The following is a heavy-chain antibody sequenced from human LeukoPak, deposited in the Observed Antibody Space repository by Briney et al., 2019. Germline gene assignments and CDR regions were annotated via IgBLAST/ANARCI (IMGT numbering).Heavy chain of an antibody. J-gene: IGHJ4*02. Sequence: KXXCXASGYTFTSYYMHWVRQAPGQGLEWMGIINPSGGSTSYAQKFQGRVTMTRDTSTSTVYMELSSLRSEDTAVYYCARDRDGYNRHLFDYWGQGTVVTVSS. D-gene: IGHD5-24*01. CDR2: INPSGGST. CDR3: ARDRDGYNRHLFDY. CDR1: GYTFTSYY. V-gene: IGHV1-46*01.